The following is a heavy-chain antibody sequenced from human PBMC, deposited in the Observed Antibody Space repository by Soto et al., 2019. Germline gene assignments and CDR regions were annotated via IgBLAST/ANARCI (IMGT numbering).Heavy chain of an antibody. V-gene: IGHV1-8*01. J-gene: IGHJ4*02. D-gene: IGHD1-26*01. Sequence: QVQLVQSGAEVREPGASVKVSCKASGYSFTSLDVNWVRQTAGQGLEWMGWMQPSTGRTGYAQKVQGRVTMTRDTSINTPYMELTTLTSDETAFYYCARGVSAGVDYWGQGTLVTVSS. CDR3: ARGVSAGVDY. CDR2: MQPSTGRT. CDR1: GYSFTSLD.